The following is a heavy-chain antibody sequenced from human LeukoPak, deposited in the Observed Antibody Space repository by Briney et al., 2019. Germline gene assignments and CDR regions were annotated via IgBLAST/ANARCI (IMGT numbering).Heavy chain of an antibody. D-gene: IGHD4-11*01. CDR1: GGSISSSSYY. Sequence: SETLSLTCTVSGGSISSSSYYWGWIRQPPGKGLERIGSIYYSGSTYYNPSLKSRVTMSGDTSKNHFSLKLSSVIAADAAVYYCARHRGDNSNPRYYFYYMDVWGKGTTVTVSS. J-gene: IGHJ6*03. CDR3: ARHRGDNSNPRYYFYYMDV. CDR2: IYYSGST. V-gene: IGHV4-39*01.